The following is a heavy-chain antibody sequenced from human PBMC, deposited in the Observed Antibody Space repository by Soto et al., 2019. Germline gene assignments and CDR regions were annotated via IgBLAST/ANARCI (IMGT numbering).Heavy chain of an antibody. CDR1: GYTFTSYG. D-gene: IGHD3-22*01. Sequence: GASVKVSCKASGYTFTSYGISWVRQAPGQGLEWMGWISAYNGNTNYVQKLQGRVTMTTDTSTSTAYMELRSLRSDDTAVYYCARGGYYYDSSGPPRPLGYWGQGTLVTVSS. CDR3: ARGGYYYDSSGPPRPLGY. J-gene: IGHJ4*02. V-gene: IGHV1-18*01. CDR2: ISAYNGNT.